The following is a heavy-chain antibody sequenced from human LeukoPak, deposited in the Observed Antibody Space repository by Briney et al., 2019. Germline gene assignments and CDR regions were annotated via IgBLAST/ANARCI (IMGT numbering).Heavy chain of an antibody. CDR1: GGTFSSYA. Sequence: ASVKVSCKASGGTFSSYAISWVRQAPGQGPEWMGGIIPIFGTANYAQKFQGRVTITTDESTSTAYMELSSLRSEDTAVYYCAGRQLSYCSSTSCYFDYWGQGTLVTVSS. V-gene: IGHV1-69*05. CDR3: AGRQLSYCSSTSCYFDY. J-gene: IGHJ4*02. D-gene: IGHD2-2*01. CDR2: IIPIFGTA.